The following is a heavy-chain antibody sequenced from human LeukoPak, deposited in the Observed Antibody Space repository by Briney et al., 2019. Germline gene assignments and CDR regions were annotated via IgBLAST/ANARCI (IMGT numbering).Heavy chain of an antibody. CDR3: ARSGRYYVWYFDL. V-gene: IGHV3-74*01. D-gene: IGHD1-26*01. CDR1: GFTFSSYW. Sequence: GRSLRLSCAASGFTFSSYWMHWVRQAPGKGMVWVSRINSDGSSTSYADSVKGRFTISRDNAKNTLYLQMNSLRAEDTAVYYCARSGRYYVWYFDLWGRGTLVTVSS. J-gene: IGHJ2*01. CDR2: INSDGSST.